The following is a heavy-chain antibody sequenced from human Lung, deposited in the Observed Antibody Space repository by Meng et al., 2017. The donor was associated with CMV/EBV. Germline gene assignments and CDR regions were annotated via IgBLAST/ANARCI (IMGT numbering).Heavy chain of an antibody. D-gene: IGHD3-16*01. J-gene: IGHJ4*02. CDR1: GYYFNAFG. CDR2: INTANGAP. Sequence: ASVQVSXKGSGYYFNAFGISWMRQAPGQGLEWMGWINTANGAPRYAQRFQGRDTMTTDKSTATSYMELRSLTSDDTAVYYCARRRGVYHFLEGGGDAYFDYWGQGKXVXVSS. CDR3: ARRRGVYHFLEGGGDAYFDY. V-gene: IGHV1-18*01.